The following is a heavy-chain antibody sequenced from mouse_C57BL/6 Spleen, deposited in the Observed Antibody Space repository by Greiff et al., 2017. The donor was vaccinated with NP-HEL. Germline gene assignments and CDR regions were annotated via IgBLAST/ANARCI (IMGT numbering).Heavy chain of an antibody. J-gene: IGHJ2*01. D-gene: IGHD3-2*02. Sequence: QVQLQQSGAELVRPGASVTLSCKASGYTFTDYEMHWVKQTPVHGLEWIGAIDPETGGTAYNQKFKGKAILTADKSSSTAYMELRSLTSEDSAVYYCTRSDSSGSDYWGQGTTLTVSS. V-gene: IGHV1-15*01. CDR3: TRSDSSGSDY. CDR2: IDPETGGT. CDR1: GYTFTDYE.